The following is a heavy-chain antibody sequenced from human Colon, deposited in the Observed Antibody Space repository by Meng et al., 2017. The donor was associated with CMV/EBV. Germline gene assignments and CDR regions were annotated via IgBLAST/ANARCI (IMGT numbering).Heavy chain of an antibody. D-gene: IGHD2-21*01. V-gene: IGHV3-21*06. CDR2: ITTSGRHK. CDR3: VKYCGADCLYGMDV. Sequence: GGPLRLSCAASGFSFPDYTMNWVRQAPGKGLEWVSSITTSGRHKYYSDSVQGRFTISRDDAKTSLYLQMDSLRAEDTAVYYCVKYCGADCLYGMDVWGQGTTVTVSS. J-gene: IGHJ6*02. CDR1: GFSFPDYT.